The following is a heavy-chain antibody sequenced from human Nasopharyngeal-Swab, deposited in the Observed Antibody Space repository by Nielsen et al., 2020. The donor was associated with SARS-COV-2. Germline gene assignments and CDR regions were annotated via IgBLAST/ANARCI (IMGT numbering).Heavy chain of an antibody. Sequence: ASVKDSCKASGYTFTTYGISWVRQAPGQGLEWMGWISPYNGKTKYAQKFQDRVTMTTDTSTSTAYMELRSLRSDDTAVYFCARDPRGPDYWGQGTLVTVSS. CDR3: ARDPRGPDY. D-gene: IGHD6-25*01. CDR2: ISPYNGKT. CDR1: GYTFTTYG. V-gene: IGHV1-18*01. J-gene: IGHJ4*02.